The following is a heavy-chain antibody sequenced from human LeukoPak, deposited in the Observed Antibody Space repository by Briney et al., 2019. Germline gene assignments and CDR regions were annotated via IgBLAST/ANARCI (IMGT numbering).Heavy chain of an antibody. D-gene: IGHD2-2*01. CDR1: GVSFSGYY. Sequence: PSETLSLTCAVYGVSFSGYYWSWIRQPPGKGLEWVGGINHSGCTNYNPSLKSRFTISVDTSKNQFSLKLSSVTAADTAGCYCGRGFGVVTAAPRGLHGGYYFHYWGQGTLLTVPS. V-gene: IGHV4-34*01. J-gene: IGHJ4*02. CDR2: INHSGCT. CDR3: GRGFGVVTAAPRGLHGGYYFHY.